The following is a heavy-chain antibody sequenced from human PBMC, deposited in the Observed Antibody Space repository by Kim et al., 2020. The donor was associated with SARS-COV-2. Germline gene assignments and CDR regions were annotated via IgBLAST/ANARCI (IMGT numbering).Heavy chain of an antibody. V-gene: IGHV3-33*05. J-gene: IGHJ6*01. CDR1: GFTFSSYG. Sequence: GGSLRLSCAASGFTFSSYGMHWVRQAPGKGLEWVAVISYDGSNKYYADSVKGRFTISRDNSKNTLYLQMNSLRAEDTAVYYCARDGYSSSWYPSYYYGM. CDR3: ARDGYSSSWYPSYYYGM. D-gene: IGHD6-13*01. CDR2: ISYDGSNK.